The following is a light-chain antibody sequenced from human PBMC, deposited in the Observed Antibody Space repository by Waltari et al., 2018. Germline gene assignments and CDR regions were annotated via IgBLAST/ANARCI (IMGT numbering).Light chain of an antibody. CDR3: QQYYSTPPT. CDR1: QSVLHNSNNKNF. J-gene: IGKJ3*01. CDR2: WAS. V-gene: IGKV4-1*01. Sequence: DIVMTQSPDSLGLSLGERATINFKSSQSVLHNSNNKNFLAWYQQKPGQPPKLLIYWASTRESGVPDRFSGSGSGTDFTLTISSLQAEDVAVYYCQQYYSTPPTFGPGTKVDIK.